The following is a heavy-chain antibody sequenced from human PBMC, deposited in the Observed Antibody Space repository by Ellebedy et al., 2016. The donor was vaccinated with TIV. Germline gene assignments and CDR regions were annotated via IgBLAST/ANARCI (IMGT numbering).Heavy chain of an antibody. CDR3: ARDRESGTYPNWFDP. CDR2: LSGSGGTT. CDR1: GFSFSNYA. Sequence: GGSLRLSCAGSGFSFSNYAMHWVRQAPGEGLEWVSGLSGSGGTTHYADSVTGRFTISRDNSKNILYLQMTGLRAADTATYFCARDRESGTYPNWFDPWGRGTLVSVSS. J-gene: IGHJ5*02. D-gene: IGHD1-26*01. V-gene: IGHV3-23*01.